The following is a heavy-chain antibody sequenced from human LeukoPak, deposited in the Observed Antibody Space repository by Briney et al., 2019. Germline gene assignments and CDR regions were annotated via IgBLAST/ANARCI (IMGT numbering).Heavy chain of an antibody. CDR3: ARWKSGWYISYFYY. J-gene: IGHJ4*02. CDR1: GGSFNGYY. D-gene: IGHD6-19*01. Sequence: PSETLSLTCAVYGGSFNGYYWMWIRRPPGKGLVGSGEINHSGSTNNNPSHKNRVTISVDTDKNQFSLKLSSVTAAETAVYYCARWKSGWYISYFYYWGQGTLVTVAS. CDR2: INHSGST. V-gene: IGHV4-34*01.